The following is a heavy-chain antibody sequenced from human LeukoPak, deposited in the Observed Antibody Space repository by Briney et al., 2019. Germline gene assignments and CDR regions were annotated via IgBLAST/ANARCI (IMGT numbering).Heavy chain of an antibody. CDR3: ARGRGLSVDHRGNFDY. CDR1: GGSISSSSYY. Sequence: SETLSLTCTVSGGSISSSSYYWGWIRQPPGKGLEWIGSIYYSGSTYYNPSLKSRVTISVDTSKNQFSLKLSSVTAADTAVYYCARGRGLSVDHRGNFDYWGQGTLVTVSS. CDR2: IYYSGST. D-gene: IGHD3-16*01. V-gene: IGHV4-39*07. J-gene: IGHJ4*02.